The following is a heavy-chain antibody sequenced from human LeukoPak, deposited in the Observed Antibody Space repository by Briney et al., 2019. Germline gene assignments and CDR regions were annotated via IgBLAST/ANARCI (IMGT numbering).Heavy chain of an antibody. J-gene: IGHJ6*03. D-gene: IGHD6-6*01. CDR3: ARGHNSSSSGFYYYYMDV. CDR2: IFASGST. CDR1: GGSISTNY. Sequence: SETLSLTCTVSGGSISTNYWSWIRQPAGKGLEWIGRIFASGSTNYNPSLKSRVTISVVTSKNQFSLKLSSVTAADTAVYYCARGHNSSSSGFYYYYMDVWGRGTTVTVSS. V-gene: IGHV4-4*07.